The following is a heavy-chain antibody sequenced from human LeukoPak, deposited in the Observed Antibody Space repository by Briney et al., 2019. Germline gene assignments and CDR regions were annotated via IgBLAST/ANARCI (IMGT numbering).Heavy chain of an antibody. J-gene: IGHJ4*02. D-gene: IGHD3-22*01. CDR1: GGSFSGYY. V-gene: IGHV4-34*01. CDR3: ARWGRRMSYYYDSSGYYSFDY. Sequence: SDTLSLTCAVYGGSFSGYYWSWIRQPPGKGLEWIGEINHSGSTNYNPSLKSRVTISVDTSKNQFSLKLSSVTAADTAVYYCARWGRRMSYYYDSSGYYSFDYWGQGTLVTVSS. CDR2: INHSGST.